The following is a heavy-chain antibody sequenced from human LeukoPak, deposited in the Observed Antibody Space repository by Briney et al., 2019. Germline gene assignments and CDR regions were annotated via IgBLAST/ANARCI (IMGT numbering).Heavy chain of an antibody. J-gene: IGHJ4*02. D-gene: IGHD4-17*01. CDR2: IYYSGST. CDR3: ARVQPDDYGDYAYFDY. Sequence: SETLSLTCTVSGDSISSGGYYWSWIRQHPGKGLEWIGYIYYSGSTYYNPSLKRRVTISVDTSKTQFSLKLSSVTPADTAVYYCARVQPDDYGDYAYFDYWGQGTLVTVSS. CDR1: GDSISSGGYY. V-gene: IGHV4-31*03.